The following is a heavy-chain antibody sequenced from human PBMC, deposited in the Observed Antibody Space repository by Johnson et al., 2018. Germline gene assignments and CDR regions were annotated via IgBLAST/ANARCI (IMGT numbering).Heavy chain of an antibody. V-gene: IGHV3-30-3*01. D-gene: IGHD5-24*01. CDR1: GFTFSIYS. J-gene: IGHJ1*01. Sequence: VQLVESGGGVVQPGRSLRLSCAASGFTFSIYSMHWVRQAPGKGLEWVAGISDEGIYKYYADSVKGRFTISRDNSNDPLSLQMVSLRAEDTAVYYCAKDRTGNWHGHFQYWGQGTLVTVSS. CDR2: ISDEGIYK. CDR3: AKDRTGNWHGHFQY.